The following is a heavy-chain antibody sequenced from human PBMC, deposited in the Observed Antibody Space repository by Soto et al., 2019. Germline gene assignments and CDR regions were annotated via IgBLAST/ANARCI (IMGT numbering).Heavy chain of an antibody. CDR1: GFTFSSYA. D-gene: IGHD1-1*01. J-gene: IGHJ4*02. CDR3: AKRATGTYFDY. V-gene: IGHV3-23*01. CDR2: ISGSGGST. Sequence: GGSLRLSCAASGFTFSSYAMNWVRQAPGKGLEWVSVISGSGGSTYYADSVKGRFIISRDNSKNTLYLQMNSLRAEDTAVYYCAKRATGTYFDYWGQGTLVTVSS.